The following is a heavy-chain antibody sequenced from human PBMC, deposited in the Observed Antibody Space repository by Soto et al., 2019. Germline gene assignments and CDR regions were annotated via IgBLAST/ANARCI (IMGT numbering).Heavy chain of an antibody. Sequence: QITLKESGPTLVKPTQTLTLTCTFSGFSLSTSGVGVGWIRQPPGKALEWLALIYWDDDKRYSPSLKRRLTTTKDTSKTQVVLTLTNMDPVDTATYYCAHAYTGGAWFQNWFDPWGQGTLVTVSS. D-gene: IGHD6-19*01. CDR1: GFSLSTSGVG. CDR2: IYWDDDK. J-gene: IGHJ5*02. CDR3: AHAYTGGAWFQNWFDP. V-gene: IGHV2-5*02.